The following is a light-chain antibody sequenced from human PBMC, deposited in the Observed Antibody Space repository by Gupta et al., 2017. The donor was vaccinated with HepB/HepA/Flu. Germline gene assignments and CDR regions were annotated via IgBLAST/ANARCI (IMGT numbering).Light chain of an antibody. Sequence: QSVLTHPPSTSGTPWQRVTISCSPGGSNIGDNAVIWYRQLPGTAPTLLIYSNNQRPSGVPGRFSASKSGTSASLAISGLQSDDEAEYYCSTWDDSLRGVVFGGGTTLTVL. CDR2: SNN. V-gene: IGLV1-44*01. CDR1: GSNIGDNA. J-gene: IGLJ3*02. CDR3: STWDDSLRGVV.